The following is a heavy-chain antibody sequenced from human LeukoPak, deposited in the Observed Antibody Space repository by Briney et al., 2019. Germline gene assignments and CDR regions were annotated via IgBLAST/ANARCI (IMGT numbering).Heavy chain of an antibody. Sequence: GRSLRLSCAASGFTFSSHGMHWVRQAPGKGLEWVAVISYDGSNKQDAGSVKGRFSISSDNSKNTLYLQMNSLRAEDTAVYYCAKLGGVVVTAAPSDYWGQGILVTVSS. D-gene: IGHD2-21*02. J-gene: IGHJ4*02. CDR1: GFTFSSHG. CDR3: AKLGGVVVTAAPSDY. V-gene: IGHV3-30*18. CDR2: ISYDGSNK.